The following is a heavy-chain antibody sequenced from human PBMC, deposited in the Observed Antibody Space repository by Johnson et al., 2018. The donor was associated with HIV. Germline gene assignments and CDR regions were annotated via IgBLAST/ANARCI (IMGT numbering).Heavy chain of an antibody. D-gene: IGHD6-13*01. J-gene: IGHJ3*02. CDR3: ARDSSSSVGAFDI. CDR1: GFTFSTYN. V-gene: IGHV3-30*14. Sequence: QVQLVESGGGVVQPGRSLRLSCAASGFTFSTYNMHWVRQAPGKGLEWVAVISFDGSNKFYADSVKGRFTISRDNSKNTLYLQMNSLRAEDTAVYYCARDSSSSVGAFDIWGQGTMVTVSS. CDR2: ISFDGSNK.